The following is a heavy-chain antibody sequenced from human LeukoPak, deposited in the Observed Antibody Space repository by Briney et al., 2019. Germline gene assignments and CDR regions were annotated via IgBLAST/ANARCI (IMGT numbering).Heavy chain of an antibody. V-gene: IGHV3-7*01. D-gene: IGHD5-18*01. J-gene: IGHJ4*02. CDR1: GITFSSYW. CDR2: IKQDGSEE. CDR3: ASLDTAMVNGDY. Sequence: GGSLRLSCAASGITFSSYWMSWVRQAPGKGLEWVANIKQDGSEENYVDSVKGRFTISRDNAKNSLYLQMNSLRAEGTAMYYCASLDTAMVNGDYWGQGTLVTVSS.